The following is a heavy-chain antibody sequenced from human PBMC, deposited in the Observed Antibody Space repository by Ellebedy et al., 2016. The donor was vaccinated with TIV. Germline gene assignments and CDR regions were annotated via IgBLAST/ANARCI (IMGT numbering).Heavy chain of an antibody. D-gene: IGHD5-12*01. CDR2: ISSSSSTI. CDR1: GFTFSSYS. J-gene: IGHJ4*02. CDR3: APIVATDHLDY. Sequence: GESLKISXAASGFTFSSYSMNWVRQAPGKGLEWVSYISSSSSTIYYADSVKGRFTISRDNAKNSLYLQMNSLRAEDTAVYYCAPIVATDHLDYWGQGTLVTVSS. V-gene: IGHV3-48*04.